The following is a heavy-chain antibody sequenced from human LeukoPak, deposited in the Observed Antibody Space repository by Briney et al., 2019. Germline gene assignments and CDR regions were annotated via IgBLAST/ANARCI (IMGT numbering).Heavy chain of an antibody. CDR3: ASSGHLGYCSSTSCYTDY. V-gene: IGHV1-69*13. J-gene: IGHJ4*02. CDR2: IIPIFGTA. CDR1: GGTFSSYA. Sequence: ASVKVSCKASGGTFSSYAISWVRQAPGQGLEWMGGIIPIFGTANYAQKVQGRVTITADESTSTAYMELSSLRSEDTAVYYCASSGHLGYCSSTSCYTDYWGQGTLVTVSS. D-gene: IGHD2-2*02.